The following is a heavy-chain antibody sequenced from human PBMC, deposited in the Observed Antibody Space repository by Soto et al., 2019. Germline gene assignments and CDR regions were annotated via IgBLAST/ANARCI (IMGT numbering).Heavy chain of an antibody. CDR3: ARARYYGGNNPHNFDI. CDR2: ISGSTSTI. D-gene: IGHD4-17*01. Sequence: PGGSLSLSCAASGFTFNSYGMNWVRQAPGKGLEWVSYISGSTSTIYYADSMQGRFTISRDNAKSSLYLQMNSLRDEDTAVYYCARARYYGGNNPHNFDIWGQGTMVTVSS. J-gene: IGHJ3*02. CDR1: GFTFNSYG. V-gene: IGHV3-48*02.